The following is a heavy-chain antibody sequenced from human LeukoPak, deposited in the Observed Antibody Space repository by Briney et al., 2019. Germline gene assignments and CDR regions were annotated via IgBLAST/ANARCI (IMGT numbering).Heavy chain of an antibody. CDR1: GFTFRKYW. CDR3: ARDEITMVRGVIIKYFQH. D-gene: IGHD3-10*01. J-gene: IGHJ1*01. Sequence: GGSLRLSCVASGFTFRKYWLHWVRQAPGKGLEWVSRINPDDESTSYADSVRGRFTISRDNAQNTLYLQMISLRAEDTAVYYCARDEITMVRGVIIKYFQHWGQGTLVTVSS. CDR2: INPDDEST. V-gene: IGHV3-74*01.